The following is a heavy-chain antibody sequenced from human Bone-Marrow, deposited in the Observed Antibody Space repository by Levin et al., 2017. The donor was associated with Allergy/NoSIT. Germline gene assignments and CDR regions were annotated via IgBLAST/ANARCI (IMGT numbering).Heavy chain of an antibody. V-gene: IGHV4-39*07. CDR2: IYSSGST. J-gene: IGHJ5*02. CDR3: ARVLWASAASRFDP. D-gene: IGHD6-13*01. CDR1: GGSTSSSSYY. Sequence: SETLSLSCTVSGGSTSSSSYYWGWLRQPPGKGLEWIGSIYSSGSTYYNPSLKSRVTISVDMSKNQFSLKVSSVTAADTAVYYCARVLWASAASRFDPWGQGTLVTVSS.